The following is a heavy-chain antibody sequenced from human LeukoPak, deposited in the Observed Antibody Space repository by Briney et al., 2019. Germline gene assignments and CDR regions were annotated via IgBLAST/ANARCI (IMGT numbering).Heavy chain of an antibody. V-gene: IGHV3-74*01. D-gene: IGHD6-19*01. Sequence: GGSLRLSCAACGFTFRSYWMHWVRQVPGKGLLWVSRIDTDGTGTSYADSVKGRFTVSRDNAKNTLYLQMISLRAEDTAVYYCTRLGGSSGVDYWGQGTLVTVSS. CDR1: GFTFRSYW. J-gene: IGHJ4*02. CDR2: IDTDGTGT. CDR3: TRLGGSSGVDY.